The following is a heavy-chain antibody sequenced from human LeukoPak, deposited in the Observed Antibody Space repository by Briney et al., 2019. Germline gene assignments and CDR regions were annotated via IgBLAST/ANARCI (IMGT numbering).Heavy chain of an antibody. Sequence: GGSLRLSCAASGFTFSDYYMSWIRQAPGKGLEWVSYISSGGSDTNYADSVKGRFTISRDSSKNTLYLQMNSLRAEDTAVYYCAKGVGTNKGGYYFDYWGQGTPVTVSS. CDR1: GFTFSDYY. CDR3: AKGVGTNKGGYYFDY. V-gene: IGHV3-11*03. CDR2: ISSGGSDT. J-gene: IGHJ4*02. D-gene: IGHD1-26*01.